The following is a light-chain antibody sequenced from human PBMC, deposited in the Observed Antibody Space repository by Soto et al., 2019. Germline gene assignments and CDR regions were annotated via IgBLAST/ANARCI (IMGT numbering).Light chain of an antibody. CDR3: QQSYGNPYT. J-gene: IGKJ2*01. CDR2: DAS. Sequence: DIQMTQSPSTLSASVGDRVTITCRASQTITTWMAWYQQKPGKAPKLLVYDASTLQSGVATRFSGSGSGTEFTLIISGLQPEDSATYYCQQSYGNPYTFGQGTKVDIK. V-gene: IGKV1-5*01. CDR1: QTITTW.